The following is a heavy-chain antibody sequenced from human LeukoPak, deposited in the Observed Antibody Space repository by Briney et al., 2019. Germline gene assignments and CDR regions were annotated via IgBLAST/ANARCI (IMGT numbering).Heavy chain of an antibody. J-gene: IGHJ5*02. Sequence: RGSLKLSCAASGFTFSGSAMHWVRQASGKGLEWVGRIRSKANSYATAYAASVKGRFTISRDDSKNTAYLQMNSLKTEDTAVYYCTRRISSGENWFDPWGQGTLVTVSS. V-gene: IGHV3-73*01. CDR3: TRRISSGENWFDP. CDR1: GFTFSGSA. CDR2: IRSKANSYAT. D-gene: IGHD6-19*01.